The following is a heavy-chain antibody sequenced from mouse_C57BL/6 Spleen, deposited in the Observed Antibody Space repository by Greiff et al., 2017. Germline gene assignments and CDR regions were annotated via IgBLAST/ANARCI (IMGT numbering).Heavy chain of an antibody. CDR3: AIEPLYGNYVDWYFDV. Sequence: QVQLQQPGAELVKPGASVKVSCKASGYTFTSYWMHWVKQRPGQGLEWIGRIHPSDSDTNYNQKFKGKATLTVDKSSSTAYMQLSSLTSEDSAVYYCAIEPLYGNYVDWYFDVWGTGTTVTVSS. CDR2: IHPSDSDT. V-gene: IGHV1-74*01. J-gene: IGHJ1*03. CDR1: GYTFTSYW. D-gene: IGHD2-1*01.